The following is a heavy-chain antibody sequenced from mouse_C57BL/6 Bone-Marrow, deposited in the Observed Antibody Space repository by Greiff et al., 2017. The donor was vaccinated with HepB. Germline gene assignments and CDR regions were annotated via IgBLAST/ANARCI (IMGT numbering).Heavy chain of an antibody. Sequence: PGQGLEWIGWIYPRDGSTKYNEKFKGKATLTVDTSSSTAYMELHSLTSEDSAVYFCARRSGDAMDYSGHGTSVTVSS. J-gene: IGHJ4*01. CDR2: IYPRDGST. CDR3: ARRSGDAMDY. V-gene: IGHV1-85*01. D-gene: IGHD4-1*01.